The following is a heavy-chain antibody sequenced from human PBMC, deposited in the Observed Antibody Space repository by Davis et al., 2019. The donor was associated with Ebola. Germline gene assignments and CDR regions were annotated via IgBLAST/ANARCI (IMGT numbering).Heavy chain of an antibody. J-gene: IGHJ4*02. Sequence: GESLKISCAASGFTVSSNSMNWVCQAPGKGLEWVSGISRSGDTTYYTDSVKGRFTISRDNSKNTLYLQMSSLRAEDTAVYYCAKDLWGNWPPEFDYWGQGTLITVSS. CDR2: ISRSGDTT. D-gene: IGHD1-1*01. V-gene: IGHV3-23*01. CDR3: AKDLWGNWPPEFDY. CDR1: GFTVSSNS.